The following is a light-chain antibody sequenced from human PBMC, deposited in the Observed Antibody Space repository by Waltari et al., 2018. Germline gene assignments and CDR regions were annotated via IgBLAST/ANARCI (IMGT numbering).Light chain of an antibody. CDR1: QSLVHSDGKTY. CDR2: KVF. CDR3: MQATQRPLT. V-gene: IGKV2-30*02. Sequence: DVVMTQSPLSLPVTLGQPATISCRSSQSLVHSDGKTYLNWFQQRPGQSPRRLIYKVFNRDSGVPDRFSGSGSGTDFTLTISRVEAEDVGTYYCMQATQRPLTFGQGTKVEIK. J-gene: IGKJ1*01.